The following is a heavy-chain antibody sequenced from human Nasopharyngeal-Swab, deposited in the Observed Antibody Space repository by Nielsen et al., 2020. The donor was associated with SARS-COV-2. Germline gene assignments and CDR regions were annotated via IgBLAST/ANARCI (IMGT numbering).Heavy chain of an antibody. CDR1: GGSFSGYY. V-gene: IGHV4-34*01. D-gene: IGHD6-13*01. CDR3: ARGGSSSWYYYYYGMDV. Sequence: SETLSLTCAVSGGSFSGYYWSWIRQPPGKGLEWIGEINHSGSTNYNPSLKSRVTISVDTSKNQFSLKLSSVTAADTAVCYCARGGSSSWYYYYYGMDVWGQGTTVTVSS. J-gene: IGHJ6*02. CDR2: INHSGST.